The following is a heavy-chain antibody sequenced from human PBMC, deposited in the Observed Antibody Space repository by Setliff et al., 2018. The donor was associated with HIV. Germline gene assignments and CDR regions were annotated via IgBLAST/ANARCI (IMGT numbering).Heavy chain of an antibody. Sequence: SETLSLTCTVSGGSISSGDYYWSWIRQHPGKGLEWIGYIYYSGSTYYNPSLKSRVTISVDTSKNQSFLKLSSVTAADTAVYYCARERSALLWKNWFDPWGQGTLVTVSS. J-gene: IGHJ5*02. CDR3: ARERSALLWKNWFDP. D-gene: IGHD3-10*01. CDR2: IYYSGST. V-gene: IGHV4-31*03. CDR1: GGSISSGDYY.